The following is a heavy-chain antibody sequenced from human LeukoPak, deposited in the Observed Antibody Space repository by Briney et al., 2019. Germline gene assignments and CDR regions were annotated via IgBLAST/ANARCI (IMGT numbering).Heavy chain of an antibody. CDR1: GGSISSYH. CDR3: AKYVWGSYPTFEDY. Sequence: SETLSLTCTVSGGSISSYHWSWIRQPPGKGLEWIGYISYSGSTNYNPSLKSRVTISVDTSKNQFSLKLSSATAADTAVYYCAKYVWGSYPTFEDYWGQGTLVTVSS. CDR2: ISYSGST. D-gene: IGHD3-16*02. V-gene: IGHV4-59*01. J-gene: IGHJ4*02.